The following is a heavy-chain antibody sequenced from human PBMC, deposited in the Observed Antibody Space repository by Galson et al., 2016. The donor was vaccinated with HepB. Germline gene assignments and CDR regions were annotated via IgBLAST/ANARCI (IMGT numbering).Heavy chain of an antibody. J-gene: IGHJ6*02. Sequence: SETLSLTCTVSGGSISSSNYFWGWIRQPPGKGLEWIGNFYNSGSTSYNPSLQSRVAISVDTSKNRISLKLGSVTAADTAVYHCARLYCSSTSCCGYCGMDVWGQGTTVTVSS. CDR2: FYNSGST. V-gene: IGHV4-39*01. CDR3: ARLYCSSTSCCGYCGMDV. D-gene: IGHD2-2*01. CDR1: GGSISSSNYF.